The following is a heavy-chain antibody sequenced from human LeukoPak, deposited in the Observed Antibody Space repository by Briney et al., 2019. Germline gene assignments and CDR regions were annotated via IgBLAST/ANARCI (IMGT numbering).Heavy chain of an antibody. CDR1: GYTFTRYY. CDR3: ASIYFLVATSQYYYYGMDV. D-gene: IGHD2-15*01. Sequence: ASVKVSCKASGYTFTRYYMHWVRQAPGQGLEWMGWINPNSGGTNYAQKFQGRVTMTRDTSISTAYMELSRLRSDDTAVYYCASIYFLVATSQYYYYGMDVWGQGTTVTVSS. CDR2: INPNSGGT. J-gene: IGHJ6*02. V-gene: IGHV1-2*02.